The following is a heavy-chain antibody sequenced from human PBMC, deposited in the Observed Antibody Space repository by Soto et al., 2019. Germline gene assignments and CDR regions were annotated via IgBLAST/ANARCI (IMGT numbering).Heavy chain of an antibody. CDR3: ARAPRLTQLSA. D-gene: IGHD2-2*01. CDR1: GYTFSTSG. J-gene: IGHJ5*02. Sequence: QVQLVQSGAEVKKAGASVRISCKVSGYTFSTSGMHWVRQAPGQGLEWVGWINGVNGNTKYSQKFQDRVTITRDSSASTAYMELSGLTSEDTGVFYCARAPRLTQLSAWGQGTLVIVSS. V-gene: IGHV1-3*01. CDR2: INGVNGNT.